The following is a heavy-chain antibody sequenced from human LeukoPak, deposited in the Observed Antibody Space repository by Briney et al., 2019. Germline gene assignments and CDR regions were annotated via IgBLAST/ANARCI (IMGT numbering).Heavy chain of an antibody. CDR1: GGSFSGYY. V-gene: IGHV4-34*01. CDR2: INHSGST. CDR3: ARAKSYYDFWSGSHNWFDP. J-gene: IGHJ5*02. Sequence: PSETLSLTCAVYGGSFSGYYWSWIRQPPGKGLGWIGEINHSGSTNYNPSLKSRVTISVDTSKNQFSLKLSSVTAADTAVYYCARAKSYYDFWSGSHNWFDPWGQGTLVTVSS. D-gene: IGHD3-3*01.